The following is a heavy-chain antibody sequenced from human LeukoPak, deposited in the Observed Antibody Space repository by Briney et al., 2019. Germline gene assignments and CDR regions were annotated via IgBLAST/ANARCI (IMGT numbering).Heavy chain of an antibody. J-gene: IGHJ5*02. V-gene: IGHV4-34*01. CDR3: ARRTWRDYPRHNWFDP. Sequence: NPSETLSLTCAVYGGSFNDYSWSWVRQPPGKGLEWIGELNDSGRPDYNPSLKSRITISVDTSKNELSLKLRSFTAADTAVYYCARRTWRDYPRHNWFDPWGQGTLVTVSS. CDR2: LNDSGRP. D-gene: IGHD2-21*01. CDR1: GGSFNDYS.